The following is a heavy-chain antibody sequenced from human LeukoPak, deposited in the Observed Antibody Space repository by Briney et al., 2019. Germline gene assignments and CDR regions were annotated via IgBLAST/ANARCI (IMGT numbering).Heavy chain of an antibody. V-gene: IGHV3-23*01. J-gene: IGHJ4*02. CDR2: ISGSGGST. Sequence: GGSLRLSCAASGFTFSSYSMNWVRQAPGKGLEWVSIISGSGGSTIHADSVKGRFTIARDNSKNTLNLQMNSLRAEDTAIYYCAKGKGEYCDGDCSSRIIDYWGQGTLVTVSS. CDR3: AKGKGEYCDGDCSSRIIDY. D-gene: IGHD2-21*02. CDR1: GFTFSSYS.